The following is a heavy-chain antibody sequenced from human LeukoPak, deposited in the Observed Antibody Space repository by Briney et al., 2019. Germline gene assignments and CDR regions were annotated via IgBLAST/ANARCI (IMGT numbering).Heavy chain of an antibody. CDR3: ARQRGDILTGYYMPRGFDY. Sequence: GGSLRLSCAASGFTFSSYEMTWVRQAPGKGLEWVSYISSSGSTIYYADSVKGRFTISRDNAKNSLYLQMNSLRAEDTAVYYFARQRGDILTGYYMPRGFDYWGQGTLVTVSS. CDR2: ISSSGSTI. V-gene: IGHV3-48*03. D-gene: IGHD3-9*01. CDR1: GFTFSSYE. J-gene: IGHJ4*02.